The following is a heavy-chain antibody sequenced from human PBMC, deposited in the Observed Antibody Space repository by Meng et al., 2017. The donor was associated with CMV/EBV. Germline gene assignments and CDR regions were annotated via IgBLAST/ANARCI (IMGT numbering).Heavy chain of an antibody. J-gene: IGHJ5*02. D-gene: IGHD3-3*01. CDR1: GGSVRSSNW. Sequence: GGSVRSSNWWSWVSQPPGKGLEWIGEIYHSGSTNYNPSLKSRVTISVDKSKNQFSLKLSSVTAADTAVYYCARKRYDFWSGYFGPWGQGTLVTVSS. V-gene: IGHV4-4*02. CDR2: IYHSGST. CDR3: ARKRYDFWSGYFGP.